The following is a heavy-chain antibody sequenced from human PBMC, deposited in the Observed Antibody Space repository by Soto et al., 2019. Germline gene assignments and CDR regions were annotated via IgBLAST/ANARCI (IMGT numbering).Heavy chain of an antibody. V-gene: IGHV4-39*02. CDR2: VYHSGTT. Sequence: PSETLSLTCTVSGVSISGSVNYWGCIRQPPGKGLEWIGSVYHSGTTYYNPSLKSRVTVSADTSKNHFSLRLSSVTAADTAVYYCAAASSGGSLAGDYWGLGILVTVSS. D-gene: IGHD6-19*01. J-gene: IGHJ4*02. CDR1: GVSISGSVNY. CDR3: AAASSGGSLAGDY.